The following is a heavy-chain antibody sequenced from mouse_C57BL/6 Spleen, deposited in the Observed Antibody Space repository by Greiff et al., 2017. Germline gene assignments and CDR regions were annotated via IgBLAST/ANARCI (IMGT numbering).Heavy chain of an antibody. D-gene: IGHD1-1*01. V-gene: IGHV5-17*01. CDR2: ISSGSSTL. J-gene: IGHJ4*01. CDR1: GFTFSAYG. CDR3: ANYGSRDYAMDY. Sequence: EVKLVESGGGLVKPGGSLKLSCAASGFTFSAYGMHWVRQAPEKGLEWVAYISSGSSTLYYADTVKGRFTISRDNAKNTLFLQMTSLRSEDTAMYYCANYGSRDYAMDYWGQGTSVTVSS.